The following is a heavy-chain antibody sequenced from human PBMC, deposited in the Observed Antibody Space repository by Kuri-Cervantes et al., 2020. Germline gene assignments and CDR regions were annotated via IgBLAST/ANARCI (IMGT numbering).Heavy chain of an antibody. Sequence: ASVKVSCKASGYTFTSYGISWVRQAPGQGLEWMGWTSAYNGNTNYAQKLQGRVTMTTDTSTSTAYMELRSLRSDDTAVYYCARDLRSIMITFGGVIAFPDYWGQGTLVTVSS. D-gene: IGHD3-16*02. CDR1: GYTFTSYG. J-gene: IGHJ4*02. V-gene: IGHV1-18*01. CDR2: TSAYNGNT. CDR3: ARDLRSIMITFGGVIAFPDY.